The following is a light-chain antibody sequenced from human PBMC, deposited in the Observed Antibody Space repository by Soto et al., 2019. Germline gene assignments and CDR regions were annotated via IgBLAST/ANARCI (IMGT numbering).Light chain of an antibody. CDR3: EAWDDSLNGSVV. J-gene: IGLJ2*01. CDR1: SSNIGSNT. CDR2: SNN. Sequence: QSVLTQPPSASGTPGQRVTISCSGSSSNIGSNTVNWYQQLPGTAPKLLIYSNNQRPSGVPGRFSGSKSGTSASLAISGLQSEDEADYYCEAWDDSLNGSVVFGRRTKLTL. V-gene: IGLV1-44*01.